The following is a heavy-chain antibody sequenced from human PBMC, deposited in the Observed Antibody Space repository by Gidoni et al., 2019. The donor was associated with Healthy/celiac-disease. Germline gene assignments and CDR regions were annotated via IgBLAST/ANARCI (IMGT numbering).Heavy chain of an antibody. CDR1: GGTFSSYA. J-gene: IGHJ6*02. V-gene: IGHV1-69*06. CDR3: ASTAPTPVNYGMDV. CDR2: IISICGTA. Sequence: QVQLVQSGAEVKKPGSSVQVSCQASGGTFSSYASSWVRQAPGQGLDWMGGIISICGTANYAQKFQGRGTITADKSTSTADMELSSLRSEDTAVYYCASTAPTPVNYGMDVWGQGTTVTVSS.